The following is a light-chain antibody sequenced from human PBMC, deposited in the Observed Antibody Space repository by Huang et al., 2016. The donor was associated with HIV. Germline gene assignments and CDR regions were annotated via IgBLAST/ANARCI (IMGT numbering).Light chain of an antibody. CDR2: AAS. V-gene: IGKV3-15*01. Sequence: VMMSQSPATLAASPGERVTLSCGASQSVNTNLAWYQQQPGQPPRLLSYAASTRATGVPARCAGSGSGTEFTLTIDSLQSDDFAVYYCQQYNKWPPEYTFGQGTRLEIK. J-gene: IGKJ2*01. CDR3: QQYNKWPPEYT. CDR1: QSVNTN.